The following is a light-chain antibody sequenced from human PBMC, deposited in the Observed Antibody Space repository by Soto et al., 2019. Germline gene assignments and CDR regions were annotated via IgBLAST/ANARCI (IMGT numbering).Light chain of an antibody. CDR2: ATS. CDR3: ESYDTSLYGYV. J-gene: IGLJ1*01. CDR1: SSIIAAVYD. Sequence: QSVLTQPPPVAGSPGQKVTTPSSGRSSIIAAVYDVHWDQQLPGAHPKLLIYATSNRPSGVPDRFSGSKSGTSAYLAITGHQAQDEAQYYCESYDTSLYGYVFGSGTKVT. V-gene: IGLV1-40*01.